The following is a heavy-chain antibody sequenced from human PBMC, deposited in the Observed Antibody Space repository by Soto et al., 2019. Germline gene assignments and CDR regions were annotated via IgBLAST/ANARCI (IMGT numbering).Heavy chain of an antibody. J-gene: IGHJ5*02. CDR1: GGTFSSYA. CDR2: IIPIFGTA. Sequence: ASVKVSCKASGGTFSSYAISWVRQAPGQGLEWMGGIIPIFGTANYAQKFQGRVTITADESTSTAYMELSSLRSEDTAVYYCANSTQHGYSYGFNWFDPWGQGTMITVSS. V-gene: IGHV1-69*13. CDR3: ANSTQHGYSYGFNWFDP. D-gene: IGHD5-18*01.